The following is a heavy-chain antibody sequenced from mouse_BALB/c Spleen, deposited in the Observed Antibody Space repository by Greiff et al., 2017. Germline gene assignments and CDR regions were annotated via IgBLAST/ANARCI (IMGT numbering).Heavy chain of an antibody. Sequence: EVQLQQSGPELVKPGASVKISCKASGYTFTDYNMHWVKQSPGKSLEWIGYIYPYNGGTGYNQKFKSKATLTVDNSSSTAYMELRSLTSEDSAVYYCARYGNYPDYWGQGTTLTVSS. CDR1: GYTFTDYN. CDR3: ARYGNYPDY. CDR2: IYPYNGGT. V-gene: IGHV1S29*02. D-gene: IGHD2-1*01. J-gene: IGHJ2*01.